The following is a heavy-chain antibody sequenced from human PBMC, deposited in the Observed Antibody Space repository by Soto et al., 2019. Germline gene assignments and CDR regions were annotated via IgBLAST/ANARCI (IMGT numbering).Heavy chain of an antibody. CDR3: ATLWRDELNYDLDPSDP. CDR1: GNSFSSYT. D-gene: IGHD3-22*01. V-gene: IGHV1-69*01. J-gene: IGHJ5*02. CDR2: ITPAVGRS. Sequence: SSLQFSGNSAGNSFSSYTTRCVQQAQGEGIEWMGGITPAVGRSNNAQRFPGRLTISADDPTRTVYMELSSLTSEDTAVSYCATLWRDELNYDLDPSDPWCQGTLVTVSS.